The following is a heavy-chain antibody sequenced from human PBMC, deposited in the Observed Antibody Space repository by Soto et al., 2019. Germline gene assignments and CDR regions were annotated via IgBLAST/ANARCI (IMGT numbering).Heavy chain of an antibody. V-gene: IGHV1-3*05. Sequence: QVQLVQSGAEEKKPGASVKVSCKASGYTFTSYAMHWVRQAPGQRLEWMGWINAGNGNTKYSQKFQGRVTITRDTSRSAPYMELSSMRSEDTAVYSCARSPGGPMTPGDYWGQGTRVTVSS. CDR2: INAGNGNT. CDR1: GYTFTSYA. D-gene: IGHD3-10*01. J-gene: IGHJ4*02. CDR3: ARSPGGPMTPGDY.